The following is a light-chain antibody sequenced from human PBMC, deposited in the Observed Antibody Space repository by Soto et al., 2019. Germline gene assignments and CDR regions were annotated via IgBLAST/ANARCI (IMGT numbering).Light chain of an antibody. V-gene: IGKV3-20*01. CDR2: CTF. CDR1: ESISIKS. Sequence: EIVLTQSPGTLSLSPWERATLSCRAIESISIKSLAWYQQKPGQAPRLLIYCTFNRATGIPDRFSGSGSGTDFTLNISRLEPEDFAVYFCKQYGSSPYTFGQGTKLEI. CDR3: KQYGSSPYT. J-gene: IGKJ2*01.